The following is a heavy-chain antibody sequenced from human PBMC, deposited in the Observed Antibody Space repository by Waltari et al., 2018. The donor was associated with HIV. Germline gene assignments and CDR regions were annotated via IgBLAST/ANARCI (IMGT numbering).Heavy chain of an antibody. CDR1: GGSVSSKTYY. D-gene: IGHD5-12*01. V-gene: IGHV4-61*01. CDR2: IYHSAST. Sequence: QVQLQESGPGLVKPSETLSLTCTVSGGSVSSKTYYWSWIRQPPGKGLEWIGYIYHSASTNSTPALKSRVTISVDTSKNQFSLRLTSVTAADTAVYYCARGGDGYNLAHAFDIWGQGTMVTVSS. CDR3: ARGGDGYNLAHAFDI. J-gene: IGHJ3*02.